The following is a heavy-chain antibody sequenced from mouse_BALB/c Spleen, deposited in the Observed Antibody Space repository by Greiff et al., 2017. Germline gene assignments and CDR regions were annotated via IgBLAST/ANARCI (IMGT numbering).Heavy chain of an antibody. V-gene: IGHV5-12-1*01. D-gene: IGHD4-1*02. Sequence: EVKLMESGGGLVKPGGSLKLSCAASGFAFSSYDMSWVRQTPEKRLEWVAYISSGGGSTYYPDTVKGRFTISRDNAKNTLYLQMSSLKSEDTAMYYCAQLGRWYFDVWGAGTTVTVSS. J-gene: IGHJ1*01. CDR3: AQLGRWYFDV. CDR1: GFAFSSYD. CDR2: ISSGGGST.